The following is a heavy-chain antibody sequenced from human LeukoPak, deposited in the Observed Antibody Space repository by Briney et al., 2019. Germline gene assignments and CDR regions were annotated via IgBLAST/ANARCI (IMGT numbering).Heavy chain of an antibody. CDR1: GYTFTSYD. D-gene: IGHD6-6*01. V-gene: IGHV1-8*01. CDR2: MNPNSGNT. CDR3: ARGRWGIAARPFYY. Sequence: ASVKVSCKASGYTFTSYDINWVRPATGQGLEWMGWMNPNSGNTGYAQKFQGRVTMTRNTSISTAYMELSSLRSEDTAVYYCARGRWGIAARPFYYWGQGTLVTVSS. J-gene: IGHJ4*02.